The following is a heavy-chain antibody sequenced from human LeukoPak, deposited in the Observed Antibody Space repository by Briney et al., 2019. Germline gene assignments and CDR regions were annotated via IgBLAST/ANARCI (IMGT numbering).Heavy chain of an antibody. CDR2: ISWNSGSI. D-gene: IGHD3-16*01. V-gene: IGHV3-9*01. J-gene: IGHJ3*02. CDR1: GFTFDDYA. Sequence: GGSLRLSCAASGFTFDDYAMHWVRQAPGKGLEWVSGISWNSGSIGYADSVKGRFTISRDNAKNSLYLQMNSLGAEDTALYYCAKKGGNDAFDIWGQGTMVTVSS. CDR3: AKKGGNDAFDI.